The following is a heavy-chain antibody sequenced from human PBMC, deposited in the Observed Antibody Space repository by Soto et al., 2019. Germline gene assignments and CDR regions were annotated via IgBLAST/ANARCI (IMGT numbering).Heavy chain of an antibody. Sequence: EVQLVESGGGLVQPGRSLRLSCAASGFTFDDYAMHWVRQAPGKGLEWVSGINWNSGSIGYADSEKGRFTISRDNAKNSLYLQMNSQRTEDTALYYCAKEKGFGGVRKGMDVWGQGTTVTVSS. D-gene: IGHD3-16*01. J-gene: IGHJ6*02. V-gene: IGHV3-9*01. CDR2: INWNSGSI. CDR3: AKEKGFGGVRKGMDV. CDR1: GFTFDDYA.